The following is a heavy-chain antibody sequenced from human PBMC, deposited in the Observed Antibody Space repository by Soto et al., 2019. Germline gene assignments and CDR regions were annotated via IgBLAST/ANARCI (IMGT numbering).Heavy chain of an antibody. Sequence: EVQVVESGGGLVKPGGSLRLSCAASGFTVSNAWMPWVRQAPGKGLEWVGRIKSKSEGGTTDYAAPVKGRFTISRDDSKNTVFVQMNSLKTEDTALYYCVSGVYWGQGTLVTVSS. V-gene: IGHV3-15*07. D-gene: IGHD3-10*01. J-gene: IGHJ4*02. CDR3: VSGVY. CDR1: GFTVSNAW. CDR2: IKSKSEGGTT.